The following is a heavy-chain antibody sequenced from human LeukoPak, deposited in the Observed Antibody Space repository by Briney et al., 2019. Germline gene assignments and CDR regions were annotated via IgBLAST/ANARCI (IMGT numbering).Heavy chain of an antibody. Sequence: NPGGFLRLSCAASGFTFSSYSMNWVRQAPGKGLEWVSSISSSSSYIYYADSVKGRFTISRDNAKNSLYLQMNSLRAEDTAVYYCAKDGQQGFDYWGQGTLVTVSS. D-gene: IGHD6-13*01. CDR3: AKDGQQGFDY. CDR1: GFTFSSYS. J-gene: IGHJ4*02. CDR2: ISSSSSYI. V-gene: IGHV3-21*01.